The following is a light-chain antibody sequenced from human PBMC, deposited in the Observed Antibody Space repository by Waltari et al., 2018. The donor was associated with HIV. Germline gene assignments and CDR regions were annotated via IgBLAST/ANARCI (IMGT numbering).Light chain of an antibody. CDR1: QSVRTW. CDR3: QQYHIYPYT. V-gene: IGKV1-5*03. CDR2: KAS. J-gene: IGKJ2*01. Sequence: DIQMTQSSSPLSAAVGYRVTFTCRASQSVRTWLAWYQQKPGTAPKVLIYKASSLGSGVPSRFSGSQSGTEFTLTISSLQPDDSATYYCQQYHIYPYTFGQGTKLEIK.